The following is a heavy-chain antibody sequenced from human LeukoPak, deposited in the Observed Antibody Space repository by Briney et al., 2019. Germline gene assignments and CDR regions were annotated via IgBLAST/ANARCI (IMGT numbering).Heavy chain of an antibody. Sequence: GRSLRPSCAASGFTFSSYAMHWVRQAPGKGLEWVAVISYDGSNKYYADSVRGRFTISRDNSKNTLYLQMNSLRAEDTAVYYCAREGSGYYDSSGYYVGPFDYWGQGTLVTVSS. J-gene: IGHJ4*02. V-gene: IGHV3-30-3*01. CDR2: ISYDGSNK. CDR1: GFTFSSYA. D-gene: IGHD3-22*01. CDR3: AREGSGYYDSSGYYVGPFDY.